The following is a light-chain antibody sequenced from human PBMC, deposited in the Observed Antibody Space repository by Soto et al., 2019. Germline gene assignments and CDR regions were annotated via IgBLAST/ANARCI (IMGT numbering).Light chain of an antibody. CDR3: QSYDSGLSVRYV. Sequence: QSVLTQPPSVSGAPGQRVTISCTGSSSNIRAGYDVHWYQQLPGTAPKLLIYGNSNRPSGVPDRFSGSKSGTSASLAITGLQAEDEADYYCQSYDSGLSVRYVFGTGTKVTVL. V-gene: IGLV1-40*01. J-gene: IGLJ1*01. CDR2: GNS. CDR1: SSNIRAGYD.